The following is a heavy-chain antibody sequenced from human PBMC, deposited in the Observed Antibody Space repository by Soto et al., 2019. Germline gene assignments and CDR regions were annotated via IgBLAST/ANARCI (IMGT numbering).Heavy chain of an antibody. J-gene: IGHJ4*02. V-gene: IGHV1-46*03. D-gene: IGHD5-12*01. Sequence: QVQLVQSGAEVKKPGASVKVSCKASGYTFTSYYMHWVRQAPGQGLEWMGIINPSGGSTSYAQKLQGRVTMTRDTSTSTVYMELSSLRSEDTAVYYCARTAYSGYDLHYFDYWGQGTLVTVSS. CDR2: INPSGGST. CDR3: ARTAYSGYDLHYFDY. CDR1: GYTFTSYY.